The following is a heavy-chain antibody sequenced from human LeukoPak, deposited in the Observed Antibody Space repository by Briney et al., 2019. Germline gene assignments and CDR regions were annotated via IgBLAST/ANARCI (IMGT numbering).Heavy chain of an antibody. Sequence: PGGSLRLSCAASKFTFSDYWMTWVRQAPGKGPEWVAYMNQLGNEKNYLDSVKGRFTTSRDNAKNSLYLQMTSLRADDTAVYYCARGTYYYEFWGQGTLVTVSS. CDR2: MNQLGNEK. CDR1: KFTFSDYW. CDR3: ARGTYYYEF. V-gene: IGHV3-7*04. D-gene: IGHD3-16*01. J-gene: IGHJ4*02.